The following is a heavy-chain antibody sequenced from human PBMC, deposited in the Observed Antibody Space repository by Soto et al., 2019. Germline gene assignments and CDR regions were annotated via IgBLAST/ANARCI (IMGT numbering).Heavy chain of an antibody. CDR1: GVSISSGGYY. Sequence: QVQLQESAPGLVKPSQTLSLTCAVSGVSISSGGYYWNWIRQHPGKCLEWIGYIYYCGSTYYNPSLKSRATISVDTSKNQFSMKLSSVTAADSAVNYCARVGGYCGSTSCYGDAFDIWGQGTMVTVSS. CDR3: ARVGGYCGSTSCYGDAFDI. D-gene: IGHD2-2*01. V-gene: IGHV4-31*11. CDR2: IYYCGST. J-gene: IGHJ3*02.